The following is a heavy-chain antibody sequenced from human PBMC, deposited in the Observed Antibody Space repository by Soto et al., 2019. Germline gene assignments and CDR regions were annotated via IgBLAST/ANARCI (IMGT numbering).Heavy chain of an antibody. J-gene: IGHJ4*02. CDR3: ARLDIYPVSLVY. CDR1: GGSISSYY. CDR2: VYYSGST. Sequence: SKTLSLTCTVSGGSISSYYWSWIRQPPGKGLEWIGYVYYSGSTNYTPSLKSRVTISIDTSKNQFSLKLSSVTAADTAVYYCARLDIYPVSLVYWGQGTLVTVSS. D-gene: IGHD3-16*01. V-gene: IGHV4-59*08.